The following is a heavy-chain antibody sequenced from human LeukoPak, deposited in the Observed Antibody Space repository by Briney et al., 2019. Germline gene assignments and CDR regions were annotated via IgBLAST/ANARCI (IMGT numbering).Heavy chain of an antibody. CDR2: IYYSGST. CDR3: ARDSPYCSSISCYPDY. CDR1: GGSISSYY. J-gene: IGHJ4*02. V-gene: IGHV4-59*01. Sequence: SETLSLTCTVSGGSISSYYWSWLRQPPGKGLEWIGYIYYSGSTNYNPSLKSRVTISVDTSKDQFSLKLSSVTAADTAVYYCARDSPYCSSISCYPDYWGQGTLVTVSS. D-gene: IGHD2-2*01.